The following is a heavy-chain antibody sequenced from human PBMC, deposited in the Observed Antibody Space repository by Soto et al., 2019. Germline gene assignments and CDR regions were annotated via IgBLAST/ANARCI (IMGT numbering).Heavy chain of an antibody. CDR2: INDRGSI. Sequence: QVQLQQWGAGPLRPLETLSLTCGVSGGSFSGYYWAWIRQSPGKGLEWIGEINDRGSINYNPSLKSRVSISVDTSKNHYSLNLSSVTAADTAVYYCARGLYYARGWFDPWGQGTLVTVSS. CDR1: GGSFSGYY. CDR3: ARGLYYARGWFDP. V-gene: IGHV4-34*01. D-gene: IGHD3-10*02. J-gene: IGHJ5*02.